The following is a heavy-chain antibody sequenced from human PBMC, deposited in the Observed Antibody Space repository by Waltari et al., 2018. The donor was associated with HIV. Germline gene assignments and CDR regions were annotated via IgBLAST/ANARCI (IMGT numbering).Heavy chain of an antibody. CDR3: AKDRAIGTLDH. Sequence: VRLVESGGGVVQPGKSLRLSCSASGFNFKEFDRHWVRQAPGKGLEWLALIWSDGSFQYYTDSVKGRFTISRDNFDNTLYLQMNSLRPEDTAIYYCAKDRAIGTLDHWGQGTLVTVSS. CDR2: IWSDGSFQ. J-gene: IGHJ4*02. D-gene: IGHD1-26*01. CDR1: GFNFKEFD. V-gene: IGHV3-33*06.